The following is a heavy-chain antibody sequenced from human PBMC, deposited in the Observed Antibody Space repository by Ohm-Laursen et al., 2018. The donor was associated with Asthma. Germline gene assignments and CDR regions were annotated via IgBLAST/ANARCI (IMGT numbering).Heavy chain of an antibody. J-gene: IGHJ6*02. CDR3: ARVGYGSGIYYYYYYGMDV. Sequence: TLSLTCTVSGGSISSYYWSWIRQPPGKGLEWIGYIYYSGSTNYNPSLKSRVTISVDTSKNQFSLKLSSVTAADTAVYYCARVGYGSGIYYYYYYGMDVWGQGTTVTVSS. CDR1: GGSISSYY. D-gene: IGHD3-10*01. CDR2: IYYSGST. V-gene: IGHV4-59*01.